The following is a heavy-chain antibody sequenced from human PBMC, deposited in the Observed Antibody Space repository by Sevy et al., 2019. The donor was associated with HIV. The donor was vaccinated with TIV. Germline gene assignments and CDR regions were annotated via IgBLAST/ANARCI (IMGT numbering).Heavy chain of an antibody. CDR3: ARGGRYSNDYFDY. CDR1: GGTFSSYA. CDR2: IIPIFGTA. J-gene: IGHJ4*02. D-gene: IGHD4-4*01. Sequence: ASVKVSCKASGGTFSSYAISWVRQAPGQGLEWMGGIIPIFGTANYAQKFQGRVTITPDKSTSTAYMELSSLRSEDTAVYSCARGGRYSNDYFDYWGQGTLVTVSS. V-gene: IGHV1-69*06.